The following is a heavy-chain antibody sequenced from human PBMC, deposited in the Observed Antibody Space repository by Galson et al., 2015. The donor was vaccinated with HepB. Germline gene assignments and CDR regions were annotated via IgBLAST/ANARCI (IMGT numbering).Heavy chain of an antibody. D-gene: IGHD3-16*01. V-gene: IGHV3-23*01. CDR2: LSVNGDIS. Sequence: SLRLSCAASGFTFTRYTMGWVRQAPGKGLKWVSSLSVNGDISYYEDSVKGRFTISRDNSKKMVCLQMNGLRAEDTAVYYCAKVAILGATPHYFDYLGQGTLVTVSS. CDR3: AKVAILGATPHYFDY. CDR1: GFTFTRYT. J-gene: IGHJ4*02.